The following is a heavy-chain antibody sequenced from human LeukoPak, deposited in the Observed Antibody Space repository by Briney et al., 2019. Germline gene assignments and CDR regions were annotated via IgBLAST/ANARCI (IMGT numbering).Heavy chain of an antibody. CDR1: GISFRDYY. J-gene: IGHJ6*02. CDR2: ISYDGSNK. D-gene: IGHD5-18*01. V-gene: IGHV3-30*03. Sequence: GGSLRLSCAASGISFRDYYMSWIRQAPGKGLEWVAVISYDGSNKYYADSVKGRFTISRDNSKNTLYLQMNSLRAEDTAVYYCARALSGDTAMVTKPKYYYYYGMDVWGQGTTVTVSS. CDR3: ARALSGDTAMVTKPKYYYYYGMDV.